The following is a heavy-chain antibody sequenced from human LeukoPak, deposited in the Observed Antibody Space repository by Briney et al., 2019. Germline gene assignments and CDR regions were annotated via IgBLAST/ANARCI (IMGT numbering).Heavy chain of an antibody. J-gene: IGHJ4*02. Sequence: PGRSLRLSCAATGFTFSNYAIHWGRQATGKGLEWVAFISDDGSRQHYADSVKGRFTISRDNSKNTLNLQMNSLRAEDTAVYYCVKDRTGTYTLDYWGQGTLVTVSS. CDR1: GFTFSNYA. D-gene: IGHD3-10*01. V-gene: IGHV3-30-3*01. CDR2: ISDDGSRQ. CDR3: VKDRTGTYTLDY.